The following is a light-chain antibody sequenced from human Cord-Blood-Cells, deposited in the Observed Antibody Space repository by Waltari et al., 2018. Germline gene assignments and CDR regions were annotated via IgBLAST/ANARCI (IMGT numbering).Light chain of an antibody. V-gene: IGLV3-19*01. CDR1: SLRSYY. CDR3: NSRDSSGNHVV. Sequence: SSVLTQDPAVSVALGQTVRITCQGDSLRSYYASWYQQKPGQAPLLVIYGKNNRPSGIPDRFSGSSSGNTASLTITGAQAEDEADYYCNSRDSSGNHVVFGGGTKLTVL. CDR2: GKN. J-gene: IGLJ2*01.